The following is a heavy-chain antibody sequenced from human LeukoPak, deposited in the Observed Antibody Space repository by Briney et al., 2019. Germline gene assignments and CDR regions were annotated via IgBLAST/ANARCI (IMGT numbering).Heavy chain of an antibody. Sequence: PSETLSLTCAVYGGSFSGYYWSWIRQPPGKGLEWIGEINHSGSTNYNPSLKSRVTISVDTSKNQFSLKLSSVTAADTAVYYSAREDIVVVVAARATSNWFDPWGQGTLVTVSS. CDR2: INHSGST. CDR3: AREDIVVVVAARATSNWFDP. CDR1: GGSFSGYY. J-gene: IGHJ5*02. V-gene: IGHV4-34*01. D-gene: IGHD2-15*01.